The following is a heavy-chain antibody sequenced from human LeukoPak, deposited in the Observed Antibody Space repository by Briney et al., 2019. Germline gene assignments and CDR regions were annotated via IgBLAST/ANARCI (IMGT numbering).Heavy chain of an antibody. V-gene: IGHV4-59*01. CDR2: IYYSGST. Sequence: TSETLSLTCTVSGGSISTYYWTWIRQPPGKGLEWIGYIYYSGSTNYNPSLKSRVTISVDASKNQFSLKLTSLTAADTAVYYCAKGGEGFPLGLQFDSWGQGTLVSVSS. CDR3: AKGGEGFPLGLQFDS. D-gene: IGHD2-21*01. J-gene: IGHJ4*02. CDR1: GGSISTYY.